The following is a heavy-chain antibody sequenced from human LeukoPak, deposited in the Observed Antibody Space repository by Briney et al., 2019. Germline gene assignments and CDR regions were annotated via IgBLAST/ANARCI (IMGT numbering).Heavy chain of an antibody. D-gene: IGHD3-10*01. Sequence: SVTVSCKASGGTFSSYAISWVRQAPGQGLEWMGGIIPIFGTANYAQKFQGRVTITADESTSTAYMELSSLRSEDTAVYYCALGKAGEFRYYFDYWGQGTLVTVSS. CDR1: GGTFSSYA. J-gene: IGHJ4*02. CDR3: ALGKAGEFRYYFDY. V-gene: IGHV1-69*01. CDR2: IIPIFGTA.